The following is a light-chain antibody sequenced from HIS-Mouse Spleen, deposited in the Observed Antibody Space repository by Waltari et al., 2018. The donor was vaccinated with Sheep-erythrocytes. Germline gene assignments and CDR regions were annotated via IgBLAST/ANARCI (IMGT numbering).Light chain of an antibody. V-gene: IGLV2-23*01. J-gene: IGLJ3*02. CDR2: EGS. CDR3: CSYAGSSTWV. CDR1: SSDVGSYNL. Sequence: QSALTQPASVSGSPGQSITISCTGTSSDVGSYNLVSWYQQHPGKAPKLSFYEGSKRPSGVSNRFSGSKSGNTAFLTISGRQAEDEADDYCCSYAGSSTWVFGGGTKLTGL.